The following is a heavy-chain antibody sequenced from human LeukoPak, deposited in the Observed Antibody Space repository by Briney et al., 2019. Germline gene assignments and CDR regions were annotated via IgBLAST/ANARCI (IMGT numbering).Heavy chain of an antibody. CDR3: AKINTGLGIVS. Sequence: GGSLRLSCAASGFTFDDYAMHWVRQAPGKGLEWVSSIGSTGGTTYYADSVKGRFTISRDNSKSTMSLQMNSLRAEDTAVYYCAKINTGLGIVSWGQGTLVTVSS. J-gene: IGHJ4*02. D-gene: IGHD5/OR15-5a*01. CDR2: IGSTGGTT. CDR1: GFTFDDYA. V-gene: IGHV3-23*01.